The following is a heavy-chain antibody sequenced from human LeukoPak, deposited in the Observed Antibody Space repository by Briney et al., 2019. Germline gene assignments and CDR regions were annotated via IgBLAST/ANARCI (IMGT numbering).Heavy chain of an antibody. D-gene: IGHD6-19*01. Sequence: PGGSLRLSCAASGFTFSSWVRQAPGKGLEWVSTISGSGGSRSYADSVKGRFTISRDNSKNTLYLQMNSLRAEDTALYYCAKELEAVADSSDYWGQGTLVTVSS. CDR2: ISGSGGSR. J-gene: IGHJ4*02. CDR1: GFTFSS. V-gene: IGHV3-23*01. CDR3: AKELEAVADSSDY.